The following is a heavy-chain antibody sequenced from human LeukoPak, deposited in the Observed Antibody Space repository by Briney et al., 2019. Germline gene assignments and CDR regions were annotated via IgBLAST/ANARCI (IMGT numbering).Heavy chain of an antibody. D-gene: IGHD4-17*01. Sequence: GSLRLSCAASGLTFRDYYMSWIRQAPGKGLEWISYISSSAGTIHYVDSVKGRFTISRDNAKNSLYLQMDSLIVEDTAVYYGASSVTRRRLDWFIDLWGRGTLVSVSS. CDR3: ASSVTRRRLDWFIDL. V-gene: IGHV3-11*04. CDR1: GLTFRDYY. J-gene: IGHJ2*01. CDR2: ISSSAGTI.